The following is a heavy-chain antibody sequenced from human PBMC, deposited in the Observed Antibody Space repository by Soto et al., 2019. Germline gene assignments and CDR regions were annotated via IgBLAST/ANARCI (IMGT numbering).Heavy chain of an antibody. CDR2: INPNSGGT. Sequence: ASVKVSCKASGYTFTGYYMHWVRQAPGQGLEWMGWINPNSGGTNYAQKFQGRVTMTRDTSISTAYMELSRLRSDDTAVYYCARDTAAGTFWGTDYWGRGTLVTVSS. CDR3: ARDTAAGTFWGTDY. CDR1: GYTFTGYY. D-gene: IGHD6-13*01. J-gene: IGHJ4*02. V-gene: IGHV1-2*02.